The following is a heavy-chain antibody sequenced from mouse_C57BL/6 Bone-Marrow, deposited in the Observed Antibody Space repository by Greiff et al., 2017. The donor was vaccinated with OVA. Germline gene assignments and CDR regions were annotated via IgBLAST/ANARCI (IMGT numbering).Heavy chain of an antibody. Sequence: QVQLQQPGAELVKPGASVKLSCKASGYTFTSYWMQWVKQRPGQGLEWIGEIDPSDSYTNYNQKFTGKATLTVDTSSSTAYMQLSSLTSEDSAVYYCARGITTVVAHYYAMDYWGQGTSVTVSS. V-gene: IGHV1-50*01. J-gene: IGHJ4*01. CDR1: GYTFTSYW. D-gene: IGHD1-1*01. CDR2: IDPSDSYT. CDR3: ARGITTVVAHYYAMDY.